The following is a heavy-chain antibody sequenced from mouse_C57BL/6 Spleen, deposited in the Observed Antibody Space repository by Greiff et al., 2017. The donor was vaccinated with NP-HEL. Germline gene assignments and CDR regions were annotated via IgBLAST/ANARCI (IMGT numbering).Heavy chain of an antibody. D-gene: IGHD6-1*01. V-gene: IGHV1-82*01. J-gene: IGHJ3*01. CDR1: GYAFSSSW. CDR2: IYPGDGDT. Sequence: VQLQQSGPELVKPGASVKISCKASGYAFSSSWMNWVKQRPGKGLEWIGRIYPGDGDTNYNGKFKGKATLTADKSSSTAYMQLSSLTSEDSAVYFCAREGGRVFAYWGQGTLVTVSA. CDR3: AREGGRVFAY.